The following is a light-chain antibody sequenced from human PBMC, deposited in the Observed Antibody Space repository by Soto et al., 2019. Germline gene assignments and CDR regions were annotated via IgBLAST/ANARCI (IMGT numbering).Light chain of an antibody. CDR1: QTISSW. CDR2: KAS. J-gene: IGKJ1*01. Sequence: DIQMTPSPSTLSGSVGDRVTITCRSSQTISSWLARYQQKPGKAPKLLIYKASTLKSGVPSRFSGSGSGTDFTLTISSLEPEDFAVYYCQQRSNWPPWTCGQGTKVDI. V-gene: IGKV1-5*03. CDR3: QQRSNWPPWT.